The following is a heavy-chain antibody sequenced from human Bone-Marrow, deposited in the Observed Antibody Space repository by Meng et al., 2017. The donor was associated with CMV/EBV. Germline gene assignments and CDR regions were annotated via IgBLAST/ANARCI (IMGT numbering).Heavy chain of an antibody. J-gene: IGHJ4*01. CDR3: ARETLAYCGGDCYSLDD. CDR1: GFTFSSYS. D-gene: IGHD2-21*01. Sequence: GGSLRLSCAASGFTFSSYSMNWVRQAPGKGLEWVSSISSSSSYIYYADSVKGRFTISRDNAKNSLYLQMNSLRAEDTAVYYCARETLAYCGGDCYSLDDWGHGTLVTVSS. V-gene: IGHV3-21*01. CDR2: ISSSSSYI.